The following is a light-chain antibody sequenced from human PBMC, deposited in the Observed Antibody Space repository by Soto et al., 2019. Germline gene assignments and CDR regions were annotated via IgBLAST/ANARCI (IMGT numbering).Light chain of an antibody. Sequence: DIQMTQSPSSLSASVGDRVTITCRASQSIGSYLNWYQHKPGKAPKLLIYSASSLQGGVSSRFSGSGSGTDFTLIISSLQPEDFATYYCQQSYSNPFFGGGTKVEIK. J-gene: IGKJ4*01. CDR3: QQSYSNPF. CDR2: SAS. CDR1: QSIGSY. V-gene: IGKV1-39*01.